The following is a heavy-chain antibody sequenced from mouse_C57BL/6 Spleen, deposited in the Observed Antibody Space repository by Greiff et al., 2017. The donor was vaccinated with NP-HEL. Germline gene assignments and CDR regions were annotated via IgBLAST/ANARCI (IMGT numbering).Heavy chain of an antibody. V-gene: IGHV1-69*01. CDR3: ARRYDGSSPYWYFDV. D-gene: IGHD1-1*01. Sequence: QVQLQQPGAELVMPGASVKLSCKASGYTFTSYWMHWVKQRPGQGLEWIGEIDPSDSYTNYNQKFKGKSTLTVDKSSSTAYMQLSSLTSEDSAVYYCARRYDGSSPYWYFDVWGTGTTVTVSS. J-gene: IGHJ1*03. CDR1: GYTFTSYW. CDR2: IDPSDSYT.